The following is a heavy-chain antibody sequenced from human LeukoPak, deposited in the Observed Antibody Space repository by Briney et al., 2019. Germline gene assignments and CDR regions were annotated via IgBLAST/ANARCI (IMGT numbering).Heavy chain of an antibody. CDR1: GFTFSSYA. J-gene: IGHJ6*03. Sequence: SGGSLRLSCAASGFTFSSYAMSWVRQAPGKGLEWVSAISGSGGSTYYADSVKGRFTISRDNSKNTLYLQMNSLRAEDTAVYYCAKGEEGDCGLYYYYYMDVWGKGTTVTVSS. CDR2: ISGSGGST. CDR3: AKGEEGDCGLYYYYYMDV. V-gene: IGHV3-23*01. D-gene: IGHD2-21*02.